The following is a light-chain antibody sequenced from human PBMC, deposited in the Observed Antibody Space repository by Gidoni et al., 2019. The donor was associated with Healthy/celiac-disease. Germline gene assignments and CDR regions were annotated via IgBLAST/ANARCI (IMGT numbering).Light chain of an antibody. CDR2: DVS. Sequence: QSALPPPASVSGSPVKSITSSCTGTSSDVGGYNYVSWYQQHPGNAPKLMIYDVSNRPSGVSNRFSGSKSGNTASLTISGLQAEDEADYYCSSYTSSSGRFFGTGTKVTVL. CDR3: SSYTSSSGRF. V-gene: IGLV2-14*01. CDR1: SSDVGGYNY. J-gene: IGLJ1*01.